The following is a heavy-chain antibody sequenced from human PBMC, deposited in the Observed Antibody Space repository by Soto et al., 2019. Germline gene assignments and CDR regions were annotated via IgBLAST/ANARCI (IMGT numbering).Heavy chain of an antibody. CDR2: IFRTGST. CDR3: ASRDPGTSVDY. D-gene: IGHD1-7*01. V-gene: IGHV4-4*02. CDR1: GGSFTSNNW. Sequence: QVQLQESGPGLVKPSGTLSLTCAVSGGSFTSNNWWPWARHPPGQGLEWIGEIFRTGSTNYNPSLKSRVTISLDKSENQFSLKVTSLTAADTAVYYCASRDPGTSVDYWGQGTLVTVSS. J-gene: IGHJ4*02.